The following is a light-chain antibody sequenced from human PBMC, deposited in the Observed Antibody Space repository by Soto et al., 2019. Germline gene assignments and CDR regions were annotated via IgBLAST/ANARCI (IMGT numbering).Light chain of an antibody. CDR1: QGVSSW. V-gene: IGKV1-12*01. CDR3: QQTNRIPYT. CDR2: VAF. Sequence: DIQMTQSPSSVSASVGDRVTITCRASQGVSSWLAWYQQKPGKAPKLLIYVAFSLQSGVPSRFSGSGSGTDFTLTISSLQPEEFATYFCQQTNRIPYTFGQGTKLEIK. J-gene: IGKJ2*01.